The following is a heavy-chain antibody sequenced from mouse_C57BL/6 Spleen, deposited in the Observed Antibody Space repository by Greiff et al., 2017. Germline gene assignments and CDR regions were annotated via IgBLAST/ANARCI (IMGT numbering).Heavy chain of an antibody. CDR1: GYTFTSYW. J-gene: IGHJ4*01. D-gene: IGHD1-1*01. CDR2: IHPNSGST. V-gene: IGHV1-64*01. CDR3: ARADYYGSSYGYYAMDY. Sequence: QVQLQQPGAELVKPGASVKLSCKASGYTFTSYWMHWVKQRPGQGLEWIGMIHPNSGSTNYNEKFKSKATLTVDKSSSTAYMQLSSLTSEDSAVYYCARADYYGSSYGYYAMDYWGQGTSVTVSS.